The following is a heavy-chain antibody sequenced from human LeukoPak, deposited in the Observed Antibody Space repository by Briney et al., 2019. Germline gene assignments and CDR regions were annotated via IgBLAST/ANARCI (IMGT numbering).Heavy chain of an antibody. D-gene: IGHD4/OR15-4a*01. CDR1: GFSLSNARMG. CDR2: IFSNDEK. Sequence: PGPTLVNPTETLTLTCTVSGFSLSNARMGVSWIRQPPGKALEWLAHIFSNDEKSYSTSLKSRLTISKDTSKSQVVLTMTNRDPVDPAKCYCARIRGTIVLWFDPWGQGTLVPVPS. CDR3: ARIRGTIVLWFDP. V-gene: IGHV2-26*02. J-gene: IGHJ5*02.